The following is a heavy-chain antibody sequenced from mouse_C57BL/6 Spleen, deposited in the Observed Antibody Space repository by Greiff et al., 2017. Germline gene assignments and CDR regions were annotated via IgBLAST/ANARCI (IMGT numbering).Heavy chain of an antibody. D-gene: IGHD2-1*01. Sequence: EVQLQESGPGMVKPSQSLSLTCTVTGYSITSGYDWHWIRHFPGNKLEWMGYISYSGSTNYNPSLKSRISITHDTSKNHFFLKLNSVTTEDTATYYCAREGGYGNYFDYWGQGTTLTVSS. CDR2: ISYSGST. CDR3: AREGGYGNYFDY. CDR1: GYSITSGYD. J-gene: IGHJ2*01. V-gene: IGHV3-1*01.